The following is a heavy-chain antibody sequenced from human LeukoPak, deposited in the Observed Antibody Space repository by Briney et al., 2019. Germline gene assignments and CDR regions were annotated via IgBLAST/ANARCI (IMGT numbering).Heavy chain of an antibody. CDR1: GGTFSSYA. CDR2: IIPILGIA. J-gene: IGHJ6*02. Sequence: SVKVSCTASGGTFSSYAISWVRQAPGQGLEWMGRIIPILGIANYAQKFQGRATITADKSTSTAYMELSSLRSEDTAVYYCVSGSLYYYYGMDVWGQGTTVTVSS. V-gene: IGHV1-69*04. CDR3: VSGSLYYYYGMDV. D-gene: IGHD3-22*01.